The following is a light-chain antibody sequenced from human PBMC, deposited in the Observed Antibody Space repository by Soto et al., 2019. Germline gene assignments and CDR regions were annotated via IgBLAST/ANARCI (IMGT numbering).Light chain of an antibody. CDR3: QQYNNSPWT. J-gene: IGKJ1*01. Sequence: DIQMTQSPSTLSASVGDRVTITCRASQSINSWLAWYQQKPGKAPKLLIYKTSSLESGVQSRFSGSGSGTEFTLTISSLPPDDFATYYYQQYNNSPWTFGQGTKVESK. CDR1: QSINSW. V-gene: IGKV1-5*03. CDR2: KTS.